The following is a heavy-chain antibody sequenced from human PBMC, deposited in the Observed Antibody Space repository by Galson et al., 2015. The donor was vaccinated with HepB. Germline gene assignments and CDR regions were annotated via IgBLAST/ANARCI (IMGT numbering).Heavy chain of an antibody. Sequence: SLRLSCAASGFTFSNYGMHWVRQAPGKGLEWVAVIWYDGTNKYYADSVKGRFTMSRDNSQNTLYLQMSSLRAEDTAVYYCVKEGGATFYFDSWGQGTLVTVSS. V-gene: IGHV3-33*06. J-gene: IGHJ4*02. CDR2: IWYDGTNK. D-gene: IGHD2-21*01. CDR1: GFTFSNYG. CDR3: VKEGGATFYFDS.